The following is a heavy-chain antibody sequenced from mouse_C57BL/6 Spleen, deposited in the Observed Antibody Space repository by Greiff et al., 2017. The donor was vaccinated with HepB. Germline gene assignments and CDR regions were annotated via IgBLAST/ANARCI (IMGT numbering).Heavy chain of an antibody. CDR3: ARALPNWYFDV. Sequence: QVHVKQSGAELARPGASVKLSCKASGYTFTSYGISWVKQRTGQGLEWIGEIYPRSGNTYYNEKFKGKATLTADKSSSTAYMELRSLTSEDSAVYFCARALPNWYFDVWGTGTTVTVSS. J-gene: IGHJ1*03. D-gene: IGHD5-5*01. CDR1: GYTFTSYG. CDR2: IYPRSGNT. V-gene: IGHV1-81*01.